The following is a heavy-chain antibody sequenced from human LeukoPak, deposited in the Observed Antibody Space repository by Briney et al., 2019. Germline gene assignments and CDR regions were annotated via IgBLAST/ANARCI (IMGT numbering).Heavy chain of an antibody. CDR3: ARLERYSGSYYSSGWFDP. J-gene: IGHJ5*02. CDR1: GYTFTSYW. CDR2: IYPRDSDT. Sequence: GESLKISCKGSGYTFTSYWIAWVRQMPGKGLEWMGIIYPRDSDTKYSPSFQGQVTTSADKSISTAYLQWSSLKASDTAMYYCARLERYSGSYYSSGWFDPWGQGTLVTVSS. V-gene: IGHV5-51*01. D-gene: IGHD1-26*01.